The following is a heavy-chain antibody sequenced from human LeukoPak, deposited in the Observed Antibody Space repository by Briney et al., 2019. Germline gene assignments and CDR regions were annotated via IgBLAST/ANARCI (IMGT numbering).Heavy chain of an antibody. CDR2: IYHSGST. Sequence: PSETLSLTCTVSGYSISSGYYWGWIRQPPGKGLEWIGSIYHSGSTYYNPSLKSRVTISVDTSKNQFSLKLSSVTAADTAVYYCARDNSYCTSTSCYYNWFDPWGQGTLVTVSS. CDR3: ARDNSYCTSTSCYYNWFDP. D-gene: IGHD2-2*01. V-gene: IGHV4-38-2*02. J-gene: IGHJ5*02. CDR1: GYSISSGYY.